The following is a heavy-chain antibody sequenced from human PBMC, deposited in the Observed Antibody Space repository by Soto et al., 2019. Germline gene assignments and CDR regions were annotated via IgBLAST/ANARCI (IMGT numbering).Heavy chain of an antibody. J-gene: IGHJ5*02. V-gene: IGHV6-1*01. CDR2: TYYRSKWYN. D-gene: IGHD2-15*01. CDR1: GDSVSSNSAA. CDR3: ARAYCSVGRCWAWSNWFVP. Sequence: PSQTLSLTCAISGDSVSSNSAAWNWIRQSPSRGLEWLGRTYYRSKWYNDYAVSVKSRITINPDTSKNQFSLQLNSVTPEDTAVYYCARAYCSVGRCWAWSNWFVPWCQAPLLSVST.